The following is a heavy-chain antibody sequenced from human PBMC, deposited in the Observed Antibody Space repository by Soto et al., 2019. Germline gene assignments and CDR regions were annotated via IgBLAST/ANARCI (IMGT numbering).Heavy chain of an antibody. CDR1: GYTFTSYD. J-gene: IGHJ4*02. Sequence: QVQLVQSGAEVKKPGASVKVSCKASGYTFTSYDINWVRQATGQGLEWMGWMNPNSGSTVYAQKFQGRVTMTRNTSIRTGYMELSSLRYEDTAVYYCAREKSSWYDYWGQGTLVTVSS. CDR3: AREKSSWYDY. V-gene: IGHV1-8*01. CDR2: MNPNSGST. D-gene: IGHD6-13*01.